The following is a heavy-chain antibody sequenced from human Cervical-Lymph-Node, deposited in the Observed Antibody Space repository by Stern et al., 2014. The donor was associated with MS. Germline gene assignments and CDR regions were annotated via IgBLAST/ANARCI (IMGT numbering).Heavy chain of an antibody. CDR1: GYTFTSYY. V-gene: IGHV1-46*01. Sequence: QVQLGQSGAEMEQPGASVKVSCKASGYTFTSYYIHWVRQAPGQGLEWMGIIDPSGVGTNYAQNFQGRVTMTSDTSTSTVYMELSSLRSEDTAVYYCARRTAVGTTASLDYWGQGTLGTVSS. D-gene: IGHD1-26*01. CDR3: ARRTAVGTTASLDY. CDR2: IDPSGVGT. J-gene: IGHJ4*02.